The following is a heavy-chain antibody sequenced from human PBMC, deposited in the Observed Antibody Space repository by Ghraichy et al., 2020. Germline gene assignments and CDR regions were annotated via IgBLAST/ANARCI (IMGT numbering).Heavy chain of an antibody. CDR3: VKERAEMATGRFFDY. CDR1: GFTFSSYA. CDR2: ISSNGGST. J-gene: IGHJ4*02. Sequence: GGSLRLSCSASGFTFSSYAMHWVRQAPGKGLEYVSAISSNGGSTYYADSVKGRFTISRDNSKNTLYLQMSSLRAEDTAVYYCVKERAEMATGRFFDYWGQGTLVTVSS. V-gene: IGHV3-64D*06. D-gene: IGHD5-24*01.